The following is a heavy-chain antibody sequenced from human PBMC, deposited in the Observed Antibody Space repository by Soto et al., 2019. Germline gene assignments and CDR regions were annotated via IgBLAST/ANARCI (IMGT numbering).Heavy chain of an antibody. CDR1: GYTFTRYY. V-gene: IGHV1-46*03. J-gene: IGHJ4*02. Sequence: GASVKVSCKASGYTFTRYYIHWVRQAPGQGLEWMGIINPSSGVTSCAQRFQGRVTMTRDTSTSTVYMEVSSLRSEDTAVYYCARDSGGYWGQGTLVTVSS. CDR3: ARDSGGY. D-gene: IGHD1-26*01. CDR2: INPSSGVT.